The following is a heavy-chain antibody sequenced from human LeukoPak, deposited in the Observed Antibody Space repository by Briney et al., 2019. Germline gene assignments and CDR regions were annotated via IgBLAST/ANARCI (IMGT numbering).Heavy chain of an antibody. V-gene: IGHV4-39*07. CDR2: IYYGGGT. CDR1: GGSISSSDYY. Sequence: PSETLSLTCIVSGGSISSSDYYWGWIRQPPGKGLEWIGSIYYGGGTYYNPSLKSRVTISVDRSKNQFSLKLSSVTAADTAVYYCARVSRQRNYGMDVWGQGTTVTVSS. D-gene: IGHD1-1*01. CDR3: ARVSRQRNYGMDV. J-gene: IGHJ6*02.